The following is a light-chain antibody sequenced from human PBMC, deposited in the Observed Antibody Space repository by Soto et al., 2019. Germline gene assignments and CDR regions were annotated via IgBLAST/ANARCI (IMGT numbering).Light chain of an antibody. J-gene: IGKJ2*01. V-gene: IGKV1-33*01. CDR1: QDITKF. CDR2: VAS. Sequence: GDRVTITCQASQDITKFLNWSQQKPGKAPKLLIYVASNLERGVPSSFSGSGSGTDFTFTISSLQPEEIATYYCLQDYNYPYTFGQGTKLEI. CDR3: LQDYNYPYT.